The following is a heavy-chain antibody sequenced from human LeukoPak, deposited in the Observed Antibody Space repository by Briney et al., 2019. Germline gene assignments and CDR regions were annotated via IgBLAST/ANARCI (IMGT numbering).Heavy chain of an antibody. V-gene: IGHV1-18*01. CDR2: ISAYNGNT. J-gene: IGHJ4*02. CDR3: ARDINLRPTPWSPIDY. D-gene: IGHD1-14*01. Sequence: GASVKVSCKASGYTFTSYGISWVRQAPGQGLEWMGWISAYNGNTNYAQKLQGRVTMTTDTSTSTAYMELRSLRSDDTAVYYCARDINLRPTPWSPIDYWGQGTLVTVSS. CDR1: GYTFTSYG.